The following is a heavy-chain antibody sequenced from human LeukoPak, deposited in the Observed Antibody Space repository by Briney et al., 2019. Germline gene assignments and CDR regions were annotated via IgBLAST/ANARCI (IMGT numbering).Heavy chain of an antibody. CDR3: ANTAASGYYYYMDV. J-gene: IGHJ6*03. D-gene: IGHD3-10*01. V-gene: IGHV4-59*08. CDR2: IYYSGST. CDR1: GGSISSYY. Sequence: SETLSLTCTVSGGSISSYYWSWIRQPPGKGLEWIGYIYYSGSTNYNPSLKSRVTISVDTSKNQFSLKLSSVTAADTAVYYCANTAASGYYYYMDVWGKGTTVTVSS.